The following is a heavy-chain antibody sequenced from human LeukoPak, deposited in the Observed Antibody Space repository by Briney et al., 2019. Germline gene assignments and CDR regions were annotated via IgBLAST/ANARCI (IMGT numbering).Heavy chain of an antibody. CDR3: AREYCSDVSCHDNWFDP. CDR1: DGSFSSYH. Sequence: SETQSLTCAVYDGSFSSYHWTWIRQSPGKGLEWIGEINHSGSTNFNPSLRSRVTISLDTSKNQFSLRLSSVTAADTAVYYCAREYCSDVSCHDNWFDPWGQGTLVIVSS. CDR2: INHSGST. J-gene: IGHJ5*02. D-gene: IGHD2-15*01. V-gene: IGHV4-34*01.